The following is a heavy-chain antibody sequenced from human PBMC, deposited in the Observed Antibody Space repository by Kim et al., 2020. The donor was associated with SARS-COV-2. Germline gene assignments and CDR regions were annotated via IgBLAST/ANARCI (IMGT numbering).Heavy chain of an antibody. V-gene: IGHV3-30*04. CDR2: ISDNERNK. Sequence: GGSLRLSCAASGFTFSRSAMHWVRQVPGKGLECVAVISDNERNKDYADSVKGRFTTSRDNSENTLFLEMNSLKIEDTAIYYCAKDDLGSIDYWGQGTLVTVS. J-gene: IGHJ4*02. CDR1: GFTFSRSA. D-gene: IGHD5-12*01. CDR3: AKDDLGSIDY.